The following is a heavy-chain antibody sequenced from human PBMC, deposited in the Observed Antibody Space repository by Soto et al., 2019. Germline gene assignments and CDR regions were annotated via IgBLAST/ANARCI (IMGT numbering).Heavy chain of an antibody. J-gene: IGHJ5*02. CDR2: IYYSGST. Sequence: QLQLQESGPGLVKPSETLSLTCSVSGGSISSSSYFWGWIRQPPGKGLEWIGSIYYSGSTYYNPSLKGLVTVSVAASMNQCSLKLSSVTAADTAVYYCARHPSDFWFDPWGQGTLVTVSS. D-gene: IGHD2-21*02. V-gene: IGHV4-39*01. CDR3: ARHPSDFWFDP. CDR1: GGSISSSSYF.